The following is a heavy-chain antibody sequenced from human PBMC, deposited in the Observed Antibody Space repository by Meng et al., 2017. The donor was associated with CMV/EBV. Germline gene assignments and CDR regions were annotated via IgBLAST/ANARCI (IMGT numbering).Heavy chain of an antibody. V-gene: IGHV1-69*05. CDR2: IIPIFGTA. CDR3: AREGRAGGSYYSFDY. Sequence: ASVKVSCKASGGTFSSYAISWVRQAPGQGLEWMGGIIPIFGTANYAQKFQGRVTITTDESTSTAYMELSSLRSEDTAVYYCAREGRAGGSYYSFDYWGQGTLVTVSS. CDR1: GGTFSSYA. J-gene: IGHJ4*02. D-gene: IGHD1-26*01.